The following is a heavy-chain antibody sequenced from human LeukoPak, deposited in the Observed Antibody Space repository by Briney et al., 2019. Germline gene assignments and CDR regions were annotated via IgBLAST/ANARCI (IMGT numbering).Heavy chain of an antibody. Sequence: SETLSLTCTVYGGSISSYYWSWVRQPPGKGLEWIGNVFYTGATKYNPSLQSRVTISLDTSQSQFSLRLSSVTAADTAVYYCARQPSGNYGKSGYYPYYFDSWGQGALVTVSS. CDR2: VFYTGAT. D-gene: IGHD3-22*01. CDR3: ARQPSGNYGKSGYYPYYFDS. J-gene: IGHJ4*02. V-gene: IGHV4-59*08. CDR1: GGSISSYY.